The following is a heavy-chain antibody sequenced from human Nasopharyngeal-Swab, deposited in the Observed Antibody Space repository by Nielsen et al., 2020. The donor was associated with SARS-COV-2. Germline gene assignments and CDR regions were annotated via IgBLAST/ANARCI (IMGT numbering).Heavy chain of an antibody. Sequence: WIRQPPGKGLEWIGYIYYSGSTNYNPSLKSRVTISVDTSKNQFSLKLSSVTAADTAVYYCARLIRVRIAARMTDVYNFDYWGQGTLVTVSS. J-gene: IGHJ4*02. D-gene: IGHD6-6*01. CDR2: IYYSGST. CDR3: ARLIRVRIAARMTDVYNFDY. V-gene: IGHV4-59*01.